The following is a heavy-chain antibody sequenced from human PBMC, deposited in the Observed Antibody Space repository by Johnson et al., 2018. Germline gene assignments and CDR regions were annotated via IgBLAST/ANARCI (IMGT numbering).Heavy chain of an antibody. CDR3: AKGHIVVVTYIQLDAFDI. Sequence: EVQLVETGGGLVQPGGSLRLSCAASGFTFSSYAMTWVRQAPGKGLEWVSGISGSGGRTYYADSVKGRFTISRDNFKNTLYLQMKSLRAEDTAVYYCAKGHIVVVTYIQLDAFDIWRQVTMVTGSS. CDR1: GFTFSSYA. J-gene: IGHJ3*02. CDR2: ISGSGGRT. V-gene: IGHV3-23*04. D-gene: IGHD2-21*02.